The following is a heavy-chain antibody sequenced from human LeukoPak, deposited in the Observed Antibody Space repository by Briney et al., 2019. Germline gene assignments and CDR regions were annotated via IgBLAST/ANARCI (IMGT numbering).Heavy chain of an antibody. Sequence: GGSLRLSCAASGFTFSSYAMHWVRQAPGKGLEWVSAISGSGGSTYYADSVKGRFTISRDNSKNTLYLQMNSLRAEDTAVYYCAKGPYSSGWSSHLYFDYWGQGTLVTVSS. CDR3: AKGPYSSGWSSHLYFDY. V-gene: IGHV3-23*01. J-gene: IGHJ4*02. D-gene: IGHD6-19*01. CDR2: ISGSGGST. CDR1: GFTFSSYA.